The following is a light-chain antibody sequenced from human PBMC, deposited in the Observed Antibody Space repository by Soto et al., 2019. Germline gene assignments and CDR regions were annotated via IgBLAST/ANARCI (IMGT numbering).Light chain of an antibody. V-gene: IGKV1-12*01. Sequence: DIPMTQSPSSVSASVGDRATITCRASQALNNWVAWYQQKPGKAPQLLIYAATSLQTGVPSRFSGSGSGTEFTLTISSLQPEDFATYFCQQSNSFPYTFGQGTKLDIK. CDR3: QQSNSFPYT. CDR1: QALNNW. J-gene: IGKJ2*01. CDR2: AAT.